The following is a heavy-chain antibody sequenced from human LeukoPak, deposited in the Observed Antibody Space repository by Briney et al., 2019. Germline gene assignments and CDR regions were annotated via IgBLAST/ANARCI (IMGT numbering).Heavy chain of an antibody. CDR1: GFTFSDYY. V-gene: IGHV3-23*01. Sequence: GGSLRLSWAASGFTFSDYYMSWVRQAPGKGLEWVSGISGSGGGTYYADSVKGRFTISRDNSKNTLYLQMNSLRAEDTAVYYCARARGCSGGSCYSDYWGQGTLVTVSS. D-gene: IGHD2-15*01. CDR3: ARARGCSGGSCYSDY. J-gene: IGHJ4*02. CDR2: ISGSGGGT.